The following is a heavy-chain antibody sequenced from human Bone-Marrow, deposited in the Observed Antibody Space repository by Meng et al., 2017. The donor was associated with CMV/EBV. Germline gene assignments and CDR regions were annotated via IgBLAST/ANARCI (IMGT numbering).Heavy chain of an antibody. V-gene: IGHV2-70*20. J-gene: IGHJ4*02. CDR3: ARINSSSWRYYFDY. Sequence: SGPTLVKPTQTLTLTCTFPGFPLSTSGMCVSWVRQPPGKALEWLALIDWDDDKYYSTSLKTRLTISKDTSKNQVVLTMTNMDPVDTATYYCARINSSSWRYYFDYWGQGTLVTVSA. D-gene: IGHD6-13*01. CDR2: IDWDDDK. CDR1: GFPLSTSGMC.